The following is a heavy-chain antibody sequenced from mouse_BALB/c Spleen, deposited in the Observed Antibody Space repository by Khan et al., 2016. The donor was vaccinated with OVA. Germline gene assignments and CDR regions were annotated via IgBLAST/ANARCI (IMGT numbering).Heavy chain of an antibody. CDR2: IDPFSGGT. V-gene: IGHV1S135*01. D-gene: IGHD2-2*01. CDR1: GYSFTTYY. J-gene: IGHJ3*01. CDR3: TRHGYVAWFTY. Sequence: LQQSGPELMKPGTSVKISCKASGYSFTTYYIHWVMQSHETSLEWIGYIDPFSGGTTYNHKFKGKATLTVDKSSSTAYIHLSNLTSEDSAVYYCTRHGYVAWFTYWGQGTLVTVSA.